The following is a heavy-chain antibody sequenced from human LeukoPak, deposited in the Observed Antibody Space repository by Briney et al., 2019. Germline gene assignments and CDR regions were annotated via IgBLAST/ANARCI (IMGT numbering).Heavy chain of an antibody. Sequence: GGSLRLSCAASGFTFTRFNMDWVRQAPGKGLELVSSITTSGTYIYYADSVKGRFTISRDNAKNSLYLQMNSLRAEDTAVYYCTREDNWYFDLWGRGTLVTVSS. CDR1: GFTFTRFN. CDR2: ITTSGTYI. CDR3: TREDNWYFDL. J-gene: IGHJ2*01. V-gene: IGHV3-21*04.